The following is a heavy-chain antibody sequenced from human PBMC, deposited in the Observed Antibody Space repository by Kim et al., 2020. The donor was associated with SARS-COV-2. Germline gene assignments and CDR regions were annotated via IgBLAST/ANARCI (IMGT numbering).Heavy chain of an antibody. J-gene: IGHJ4*02. CDR3: ARDPASLDTVTTRGY. V-gene: IGHV3-11*04. Sequence: GGSLRLSCAASGFTFSDYYMSWIRQAPGKGLEWVSYISSSGSTIYYADSVKGRFTISRDNAKNSLYLQINSLRAEDTAIYYCARDPASLDTVTTRGYWGQGTLVTVSS. CDR2: ISSSGSTI. D-gene: IGHD4-17*01. CDR1: GFTFSDYY.